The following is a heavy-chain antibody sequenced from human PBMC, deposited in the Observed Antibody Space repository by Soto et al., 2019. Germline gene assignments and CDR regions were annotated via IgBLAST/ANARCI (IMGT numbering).Heavy chain of an antibody. V-gene: IGHV3-23*01. CDR2: ISSSDGTT. Sequence: EVQILESGGGLVQSGGSLRLSCAASGFTFSSSAMNWVRQAPGKGLEWVSIISSSDGTTYYADSVKGRLTISRDNSKNSLYLYMNSLRAEDTALYYCARSLNIHWKNYFDPWGQGTLFTVSS. J-gene: IGHJ5*02. D-gene: IGHD1-1*01. CDR1: GFTFSSSA. CDR3: ARSLNIHWKNYFDP.